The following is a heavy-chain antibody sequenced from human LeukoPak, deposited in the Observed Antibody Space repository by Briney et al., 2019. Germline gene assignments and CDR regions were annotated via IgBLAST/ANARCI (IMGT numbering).Heavy chain of an antibody. V-gene: IGHV4-31*03. D-gene: IGHD3-22*01. CDR1: GGSISSGGYY. J-gene: IGHJ4*02. CDR3: AAPSTTLNYYDSSFPDY. Sequence: SQTLSLTCTVSGGSISSGGYYWSWIRQHPGKGLEWIGYIYYSGSTNYNPSLKSRVTISVDTSKNQFSLKLSSVTAADTAVYYCAAPSTTLNYYDSSFPDYWGQGTLVTVSS. CDR2: IYYSGST.